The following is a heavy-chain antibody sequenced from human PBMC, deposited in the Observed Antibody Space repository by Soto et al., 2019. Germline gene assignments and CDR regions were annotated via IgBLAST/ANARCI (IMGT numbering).Heavy chain of an antibody. CDR2: IKSKTDGGTT. D-gene: IGHD4-17*01. V-gene: IGHV3-15*01. CDR3: TTKYGDYDTYPWDYYYYMDV. CDR1: GFTFSNAW. Sequence: GGSLRLSCAASGFTFSNAWMSWVRQAPGKGLEWVGRIKSKTDGGTTDYAAPVKGRFTISRDDSKNTLYLQMNSLKTEDTAVYYCTTKYGDYDTYPWDYYYYMDVWGKGTTVTVSS. J-gene: IGHJ6*03.